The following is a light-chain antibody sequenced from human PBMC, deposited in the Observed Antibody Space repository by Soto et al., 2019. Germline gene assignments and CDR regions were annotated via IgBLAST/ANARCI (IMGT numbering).Light chain of an antibody. V-gene: IGKV3-15*01. CDR3: QQYNNWPPTRT. CDR2: DAS. Sequence: EMVLPQSQATLSVSPGERATISCRASQGVSSNLAWYQQKPGQAPRLLIYDASTRAAGIPARFSGSGSWTEFSLTISSLQSDDFAVYYCQQYNNWPPTRTFGQGTKVEVK. J-gene: IGKJ1*01. CDR1: QGVSSN.